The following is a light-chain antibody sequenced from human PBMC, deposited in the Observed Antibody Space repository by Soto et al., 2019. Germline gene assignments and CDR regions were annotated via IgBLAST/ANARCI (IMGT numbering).Light chain of an antibody. CDR2: DAS. CDR1: QNISIY. V-gene: IGKV3-11*01. Sequence: EIVLTQSPATLSLSPGERATLSCRASQNISIYLAWYQQRPGQAPRLLIYDASNRATGIPARFSGSGSGTDFTLTISSLEPEDFAVYYCQQCSLRPPEIPFGQGTRLHIQ. J-gene: IGKJ5*01. CDR3: QQCSLRPPEIP.